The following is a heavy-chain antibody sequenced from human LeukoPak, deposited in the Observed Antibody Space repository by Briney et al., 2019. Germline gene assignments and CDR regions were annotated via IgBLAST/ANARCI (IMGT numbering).Heavy chain of an antibody. J-gene: IGHJ4*02. V-gene: IGHV4-59*01. CDR3: ARAKLWETFDY. D-gene: IGHD3-10*01. CDR1: GGSISSYY. Sequence: SETLSLTCTVSGGSISSYYWSWIRQPPGKGLEWIGYIFYSGTTNYNPSLKSRITLSLDTSKNQFSLKLSSMTAADTAVYYCARAKLWETFDYWGQGTLVTVSS. CDR2: IFYSGTT.